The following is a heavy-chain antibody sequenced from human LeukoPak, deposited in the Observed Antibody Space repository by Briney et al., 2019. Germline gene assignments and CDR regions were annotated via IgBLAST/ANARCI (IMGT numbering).Heavy chain of an antibody. CDR3: ARDHRTDRSPTGFDP. D-gene: IGHD3/OR15-3a*01. Sequence: PSEALSLTCTVSGASITSGDYYWSWIRQPPGKGLEWIGYISSSGSTLYSSSPESRITISAVTSKNQFSLKVTSVTAADTAVYYCARDHRTDRSPTGFDPWGQGTLVTVSS. J-gene: IGHJ5*02. CDR1: GASITSGDYY. CDR2: ISSSGST. V-gene: IGHV4-30-4*01.